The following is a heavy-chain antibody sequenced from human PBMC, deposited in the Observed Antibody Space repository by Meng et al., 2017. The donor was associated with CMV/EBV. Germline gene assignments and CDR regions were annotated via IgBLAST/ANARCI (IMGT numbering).Heavy chain of an antibody. CDR3: AREGDNPFDY. V-gene: IGHV4-30-4*08. D-gene: IGHD2-21*02. Sequence: VPLPEPWPALVKPSRALSLTWTVSGGSIRSGDYYWSWIRQPPGKGLEWIGYIYYSGSTYYNPSPKSRVTISVDTSKNQFSLKLSSVTAADTAVYYCAREGDNPFDYWGQGTLVTVSS. J-gene: IGHJ4*02. CDR2: IYYSGST. CDR1: GGSIRSGDYY.